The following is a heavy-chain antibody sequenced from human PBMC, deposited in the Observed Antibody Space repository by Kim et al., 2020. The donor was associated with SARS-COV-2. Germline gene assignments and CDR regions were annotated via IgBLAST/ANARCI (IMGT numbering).Heavy chain of an antibody. CDR2: MNPNSGNT. Sequence: ASVKVSCKASGYTFTSYDINWVRQATGQGLEWMGWMNPNSGNTGYAQKFQGRVTMTRNTSISTAYMELSSLRSEDTAVYYCARGSRLGYDYVWGSYRYWGSGMDVWGQGTTVTVSS. CDR3: ARGSRLGYDYVWGSYRYWGSGMDV. V-gene: IGHV1-8*01. J-gene: IGHJ6*02. D-gene: IGHD3-16*02. CDR1: GYTFTSYD.